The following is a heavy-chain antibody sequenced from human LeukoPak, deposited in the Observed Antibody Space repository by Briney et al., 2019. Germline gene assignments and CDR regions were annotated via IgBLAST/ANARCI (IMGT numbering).Heavy chain of an antibody. CDR2: IKQDGSEK. V-gene: IGHV3-7*01. CDR1: GFTFIDYW. D-gene: IGHD6-13*01. CDR3: AREGILAADDY. J-gene: IGHJ4*02. Sequence: GGSLRLSCAASGFTFIDYWMSWVRQAPGKGLEWVANIKQDGSEKYYVDSVKGRFTISRDNTKKSLYLQMNSLRVEDTAIYYCAREGILAADDYWGQGTLVTVSP.